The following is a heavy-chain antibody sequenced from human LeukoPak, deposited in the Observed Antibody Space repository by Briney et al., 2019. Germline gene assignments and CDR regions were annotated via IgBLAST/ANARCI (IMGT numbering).Heavy chain of an antibody. J-gene: IGHJ4*02. V-gene: IGHV4-34*01. CDR3: ARGSAMANDY. CDR2: INHSGST. CDR1: GGSFSGYY. D-gene: IGHD5-18*01. Sequence: SETLSLTCAVYGGSFSGYYWSWIRQPPGKGLEWIGEINHSGSTNYNPSLKSRVTISVDTSKNQFSLKLSSVTAADTAAYYCARGSAMANDYWGQGTLVTVSS.